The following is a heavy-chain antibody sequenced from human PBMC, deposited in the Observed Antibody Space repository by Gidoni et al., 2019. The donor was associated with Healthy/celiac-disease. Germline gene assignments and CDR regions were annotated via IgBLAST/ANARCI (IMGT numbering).Heavy chain of an antibody. V-gene: IGHV3-23*01. CDR3: AKDSAQISVFGSDY. CDR2: ISGSDGST. D-gene: IGHD3-3*01. Sequence: EVQLLESGGGLVQPGGSLRRSCAASGVTFSNYAMSWVRRAPGKGLEWVSGISGSDGSTYYADSVMGRFTISRDNSKNTLYLQMNSLRAEDTAVYYCAKDSAQISVFGSDYWGQGTLVTVSS. CDR1: GVTFSNYA. J-gene: IGHJ4*02.